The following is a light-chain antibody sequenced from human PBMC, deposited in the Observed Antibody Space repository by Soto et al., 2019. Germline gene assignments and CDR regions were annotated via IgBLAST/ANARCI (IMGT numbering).Light chain of an antibody. CDR2: KAS. CDR3: QQYSSHST. CDR1: QSISNW. Sequence: DIQMTQSPSTLSASVVDRVTITCRASQSISNWLAWYQQKPGQAPKLLIYKASNLESGVPSRFGGSGSGTEFTLTISSLQPDDFATYYCQQYSSHSTFGQGTKVDIK. V-gene: IGKV1-5*03. J-gene: IGKJ1*01.